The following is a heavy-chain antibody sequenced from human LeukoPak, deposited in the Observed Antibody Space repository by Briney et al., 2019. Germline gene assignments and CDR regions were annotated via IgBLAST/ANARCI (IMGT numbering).Heavy chain of an antibody. CDR1: GFTFSTYS. CDR2: ISSSSSTI. CDR3: AKGPPRITIFGVDPNWFDP. Sequence: RGSLRLSCAASGFTFSTYSMNWVRQAPGKGLEWVSYISSSSSTIYYADSVKGRFTISRDNAKDSLYLQMNSLRAEDTTVYYCAKGPPRITIFGVDPNWFDPWGQGTLVNVSS. J-gene: IGHJ5*02. V-gene: IGHV3-48*01. D-gene: IGHD3-3*01.